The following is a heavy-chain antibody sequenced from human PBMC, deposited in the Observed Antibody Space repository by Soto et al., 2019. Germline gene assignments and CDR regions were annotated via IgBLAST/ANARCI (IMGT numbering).Heavy chain of an antibody. Sequence: AASVKVSCKASGGTFSSYAISWVRQAPGQGLEWMGGIIPIFGTANYAQKFQGRVTITADESTSTAYMELSSLRSEDTAVYYCASDYGNNWFDPWGQGTLVTVSS. D-gene: IGHD3-16*01. V-gene: IGHV1-69*13. CDR2: IIPIFGTA. CDR1: GGTFSSYA. CDR3: ASDYGNNWFDP. J-gene: IGHJ5*02.